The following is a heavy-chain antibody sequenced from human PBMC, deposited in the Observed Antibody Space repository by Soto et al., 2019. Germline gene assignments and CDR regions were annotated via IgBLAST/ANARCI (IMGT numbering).Heavy chain of an antibody. CDR1: GGFISRSSYY. CDR3: ARHLTYCSAGSCYSDFPYYGMDV. CDR2: IFYRGST. J-gene: IGHJ6*02. D-gene: IGHD2-15*01. V-gene: IGHV4-39*01. Sequence: SETLSLTRTFSGGFISRSSYYLGRIRQPPGQGLEWIGSIFYRGSTYYNPSLKSRVTISVDTSKNQFSLKLSSVTAADTAVYYCARHLTYCSAGSCYSDFPYYGMDVWGQGTTVT.